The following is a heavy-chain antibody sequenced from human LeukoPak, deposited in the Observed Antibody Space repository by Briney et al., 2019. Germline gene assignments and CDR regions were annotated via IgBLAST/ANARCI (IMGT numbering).Heavy chain of an antibody. CDR2: IYTSGST. J-gene: IGHJ6*03. Sequence: SETLSLTCTVSGGSISSGSYYWSWIRQPAGKGLEWIGRIYTSGSTNYNPSLKSRVTISVDTSKNQFSLKLSSVTAADTAVYYCARTLLWFGEKLLYYMDVWGKGTTVTVSS. V-gene: IGHV4-61*02. CDR1: GGSISSGSYY. D-gene: IGHD3-10*01. CDR3: ARTLLWFGEKLLYYMDV.